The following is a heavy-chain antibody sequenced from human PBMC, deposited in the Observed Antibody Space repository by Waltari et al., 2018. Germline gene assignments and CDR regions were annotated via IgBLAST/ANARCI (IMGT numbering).Heavy chain of an antibody. CDR1: GGSISSSSYY. J-gene: IGHJ6*03. D-gene: IGHD1-26*01. CDR2: IYYSGST. Sequence: QLQLQESGPGLVKPSETLSLTCTVSGGSISSSSYYWGWLRQPPGKGLEWIGSIYYSGSTYYNPSLKSRVTISVDTSKNQFSLKLSSVTAADTAVYYCARERVGATTFYYYYMDVWGKGTTVTVSS. V-gene: IGHV4-39*02. CDR3: ARERVGATTFYYYYMDV.